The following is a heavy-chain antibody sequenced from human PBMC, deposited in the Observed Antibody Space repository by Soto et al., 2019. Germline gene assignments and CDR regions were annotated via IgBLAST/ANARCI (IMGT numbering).Heavy chain of an antibody. CDR3: ARVGYCSSTSCGGVYYYYYGMDV. CDR1: GYTFTSYD. Sequence: ASVKVSCKASGYTFTSYDINWVRQATGQGLEWMGWMNPNSGNTGYAQKFQGRVTMTRNTSISTAYMELSSLRSEDTAVYYCARVGYCSSTSCGGVYYYYYGMDVWGQVTTVTVSS. V-gene: IGHV1-8*01. D-gene: IGHD2-2*01. CDR2: MNPNSGNT. J-gene: IGHJ6*02.